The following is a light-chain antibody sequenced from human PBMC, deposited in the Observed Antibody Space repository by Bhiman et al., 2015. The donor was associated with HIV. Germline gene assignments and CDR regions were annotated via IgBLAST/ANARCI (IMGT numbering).Light chain of an antibody. CDR3: SSYVGSNNYV. CDR2: EVT. Sequence: QSALTQPASVSGSPGQSITISCTGTSSDVGGYNYVSWYQQHPGKAPKLMIYEVTKRPSGVPDRFSGSKSGNTASLTVSGLQAEDEADYYCSSYVGSNNYVFGTGTKVTVL. V-gene: IGLV2-8*01. J-gene: IGLJ1*01. CDR1: SSDVGGYNY.